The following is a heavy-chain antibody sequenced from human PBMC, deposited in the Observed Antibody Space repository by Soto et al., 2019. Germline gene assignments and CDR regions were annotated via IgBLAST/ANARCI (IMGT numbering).Heavy chain of an antibody. V-gene: IGHV4-59*01. J-gene: IGHJ6*03. Sequence: SETLSLTCTVSGGSISSYYWSWIRQPPGKGLEWIGYIYYSGSTNYNPSLKSRVTISVDTSKNQFSLKLSSVTAADTAVYYCARVDYYYYYMDVWGKGTAVTVSS. CDR1: GGSISSYY. CDR3: ARVDYYYYYMDV. CDR2: IYYSGST.